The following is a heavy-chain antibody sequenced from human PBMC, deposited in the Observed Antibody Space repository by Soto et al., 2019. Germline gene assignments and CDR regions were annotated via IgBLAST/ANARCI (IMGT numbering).Heavy chain of an antibody. CDR3: ARSSGGSCYSTAPYDY. CDR1: GFSLSTSGMC. D-gene: IGHD2-15*01. J-gene: IGHJ4*02. V-gene: IGHV2-70*01. Sequence: GPTLVNPTQTLTLTCTFSGFSLSTSGMCVSWIRQPPGKALEWLALIDWDDDKYYSTSLKTRLTISKDTSKNQVVLTMTNMDPVDTATYYCARSSGGSCYSTAPYDYWGQGTLVTVSS. CDR2: IDWDDDK.